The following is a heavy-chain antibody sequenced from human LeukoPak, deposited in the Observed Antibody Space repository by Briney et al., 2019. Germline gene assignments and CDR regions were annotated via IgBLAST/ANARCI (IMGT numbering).Heavy chain of an antibody. CDR2: IIPILGIA. J-gene: IGHJ5*02. D-gene: IGHD3-10*01. V-gene: IGHV1-69*04. Sequence: SVKVSCKASGGTFSSYAISWVRQAPGQGLEWMGRIIPILGIANYAQKFQGRDTITADKSTSTAYMELSSLRSEDTAVYYCAREGVNYYGSGEAWFDPWGQGTLVTVSS. CDR1: GGTFSSYA. CDR3: AREGVNYYGSGEAWFDP.